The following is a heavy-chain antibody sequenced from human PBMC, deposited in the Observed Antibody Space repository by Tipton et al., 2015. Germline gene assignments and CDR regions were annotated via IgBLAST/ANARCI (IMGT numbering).Heavy chain of an antibody. CDR2: LNHWGGT. J-gene: IGHJ6*02. D-gene: IGHD6-19*01. Sequence: LRLSCAVYGESFSGYYWSWIRQSPGKGLEWIGELNHWGGTTYNPSLKSRVTISVDTSKNQFSLKMTSVTAADTAVYYCTKAPRVRHTSGFFGSGYSYGMDVWGQGTTVTVSS. V-gene: IGHV4-34*01. CDR3: TKAPRVRHTSGFFGSGYSYGMDV. CDR1: GESFSGYY.